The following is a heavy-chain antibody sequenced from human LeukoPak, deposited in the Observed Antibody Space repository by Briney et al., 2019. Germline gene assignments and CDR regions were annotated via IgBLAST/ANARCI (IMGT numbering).Heavy chain of an antibody. Sequence: GGSLRLSCAVSGITLSNYGMSWVRQAPGKGLEWVSTISGSGASTYYADSLKGRFIISRDNSKNTLFLQMNSLSAEDTAVYFCAKAPSTVTTRKGYFDYWGQGTLVTVSS. D-gene: IGHD4-17*01. V-gene: IGHV3-23*01. CDR3: AKAPSTVTTRKGYFDY. CDR1: GITLSNYG. J-gene: IGHJ4*02. CDR2: ISGSGAST.